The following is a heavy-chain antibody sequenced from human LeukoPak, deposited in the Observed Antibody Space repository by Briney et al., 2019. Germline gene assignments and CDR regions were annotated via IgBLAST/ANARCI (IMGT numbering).Heavy chain of an antibody. Sequence: GRSLRLSCAASGFTFSSYAMHWVRQAPGKGLEWVAVMSYDGSNKYYADSVKGRFTISRDNSKNTLYLQMNSLRPEDTAVYYCAKGGGYEAQYYYYYLDVWGKGTTVTISS. CDR2: MSYDGSNK. CDR3: AKGGGYEAQYYYYYLDV. J-gene: IGHJ6*03. D-gene: IGHD5-12*01. V-gene: IGHV3-30*04. CDR1: GFTFSSYA.